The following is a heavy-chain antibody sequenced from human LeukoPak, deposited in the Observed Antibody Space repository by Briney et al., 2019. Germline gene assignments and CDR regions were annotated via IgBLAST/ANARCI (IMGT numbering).Heavy chain of an antibody. D-gene: IGHD4/OR15-4a*01. CDR1: GGSFSGYY. CDR2: INHSGST. V-gene: IGHV4-34*01. CDR3: ARDSLN. Sequence: SETLSLTCAVYGGSFSGYYWSWIRQPPGKGLEWIGEINHSGSTNYNPSLKSRVTISVDTSKNQFSLKLSSVTAADTAVYYCARDSLNWGQGTLVTVSS. J-gene: IGHJ4*02.